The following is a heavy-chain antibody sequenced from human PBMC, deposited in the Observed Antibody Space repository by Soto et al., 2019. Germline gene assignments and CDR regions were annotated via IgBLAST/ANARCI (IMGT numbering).Heavy chain of an antibody. Sequence: QVQLVQSGAEVKKPGASVKVSCKASGYTFTSYYMHWVRQAPGQGLEWMGIINPSGGSTNYAQKLQGRVTMTTDTSTSTAYMELRSLRSDDTAVYYCARETWIQLWLPDYYYYGMDVWGQGTTVTVSS. V-gene: IGHV1-46*01. CDR3: ARETWIQLWLPDYYYYGMDV. D-gene: IGHD5-18*01. CDR2: INPSGGST. CDR1: GYTFTSYY. J-gene: IGHJ6*02.